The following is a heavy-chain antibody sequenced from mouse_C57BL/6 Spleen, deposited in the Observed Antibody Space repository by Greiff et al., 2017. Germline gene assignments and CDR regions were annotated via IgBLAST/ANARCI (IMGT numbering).Heavy chain of an antibody. CDR3: AREITGWYFDV. V-gene: IGHV1-85*01. CDR2: IHPRDGST. J-gene: IGHJ1*03. D-gene: IGHD4-1*01. Sequence: QVQLQQSGPELVKPGASVKLSCKASGYTFTRYDINWVKQRPGPGLEWIGWIHPRDGSTKYNEKFKGKATLTVDTSSSTAYMELHSLTSEDSAVYFCAREITGWYFDVWGTGTTVTVSS. CDR1: GYTFTRYD.